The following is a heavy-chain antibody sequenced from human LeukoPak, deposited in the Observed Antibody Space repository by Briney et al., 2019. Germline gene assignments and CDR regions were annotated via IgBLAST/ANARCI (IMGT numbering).Heavy chain of an antibody. CDR3: ARESGSSGWIPVLRSTPDYLYSMNV. J-gene: IGHJ6*02. V-gene: IGHV1-18*01. CDR1: GYTFTSYG. Sequence: GASVKVSFKASGYTFTSYGISWVRQSPGQGLEWMGWISAYNGNTNYAQKLQGRVTMTTDTSTSTAYMELRSLRSDDTAVYYCARESGSSGWIPVLRSTPDYLYSMNVRGQGTTVTVSS. D-gene: IGHD6-19*01. CDR2: ISAYNGNT.